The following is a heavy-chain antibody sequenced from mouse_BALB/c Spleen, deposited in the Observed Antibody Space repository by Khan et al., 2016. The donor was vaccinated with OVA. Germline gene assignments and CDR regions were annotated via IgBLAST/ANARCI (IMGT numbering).Heavy chain of an antibody. CDR1: GFTFSTYA. CDR3: ARHNYGPFAY. CDR2: ISSGGDNI. D-gene: IGHD1-1*01. Sequence: EVELVESGGDLVKPGGSLKLSCSASGFTFSTYAMSWVRQTPEKRLEWVATISSGGDNIFYPDSVKGRFTISRENAKNTLYLQMSSLRSEDTAIYYCARHNYGPFAYWGQGTLVTVSA. V-gene: IGHV5-9-3*01. J-gene: IGHJ3*01.